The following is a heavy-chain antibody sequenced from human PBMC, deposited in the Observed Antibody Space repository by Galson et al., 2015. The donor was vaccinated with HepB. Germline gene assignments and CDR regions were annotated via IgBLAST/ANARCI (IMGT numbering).Heavy chain of an antibody. CDR1: GFTFNSYI. D-gene: IGHD2-21*02. Sequence: SLRLSCAASGFTFNSYIMSWVRQAPGKGLEWVSLVDGGGSGTNYADSVKGRFTISRDNSKNTLYLQMNGLRAEDTAVYYCAKGGVMVTAFDHWGQGTLVTVSS. J-gene: IGHJ4*02. CDR2: VDGGGSGT. CDR3: AKGGVMVTAFDH. V-gene: IGHV3-23*03.